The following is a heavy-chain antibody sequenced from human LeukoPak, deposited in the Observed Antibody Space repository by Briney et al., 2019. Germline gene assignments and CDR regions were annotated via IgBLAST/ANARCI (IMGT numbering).Heavy chain of an antibody. V-gene: IGHV3-7*01. D-gene: IGHD3-10*01. J-gene: IGHJ6*04. Sequence: AGGSLRLSCAASGFTFSGYWMSWLRQAPGKGLEWVANIKQDGGEKYYVDTVKGRFTISRDNAKTSLYLQMNSLRAEDTAVYYCARDRGFGQADVWGKGTTVTVSS. CDR3: ARDRGFGQADV. CDR1: GFTFSGYW. CDR2: IKQDGGEK.